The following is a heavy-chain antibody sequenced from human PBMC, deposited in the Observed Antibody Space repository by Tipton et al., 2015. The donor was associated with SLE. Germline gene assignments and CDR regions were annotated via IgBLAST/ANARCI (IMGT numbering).Heavy chain of an antibody. CDR2: ISYSEST. CDR3: ARSSATGFYYMDV. V-gene: IGHV4-59*01. Sequence: TLSLTCTVSNGSLSSYFWTWIRQPPGKGLEWIGYISYSESTSYNPSLKSRVTISVDTSKNEFSLKLSSVTAADTAVYYCARSSATGFYYMDVWGKGTTVTVSS. J-gene: IGHJ6*03. CDR1: NGSLSSYF. D-gene: IGHD3-10*01.